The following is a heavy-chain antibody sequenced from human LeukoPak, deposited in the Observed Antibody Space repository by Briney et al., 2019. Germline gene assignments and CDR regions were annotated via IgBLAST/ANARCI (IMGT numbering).Heavy chain of an antibody. D-gene: IGHD5-12*01. CDR1: GFTFSSYA. CDR2: ISYDGSNK. CDR3: AKPSGSAWYYFDY. V-gene: IGHV3-30-3*01. Sequence: GGSLRLSCAASGFTFSSYAMHWVRQAPGKGLEWVAVISYDGSNKYYADSVKGRFTISRDNSKNTLYLQMNSLRAEDTAVYYCAKPSGSAWYYFDYWGQGTLVTVSS. J-gene: IGHJ4*02.